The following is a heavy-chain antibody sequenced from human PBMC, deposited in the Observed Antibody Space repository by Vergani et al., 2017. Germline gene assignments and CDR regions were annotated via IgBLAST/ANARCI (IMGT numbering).Heavy chain of an antibody. J-gene: IGHJ4*02. V-gene: IGHV3-53*02. Sequence: EVQLVETGGGLIQPGGSLRLSCAASGFTVSRNYMSWVRQAPGKGLEGVSVIYSGGSTYYADAVKGRFTISRDNSKNTLYLQMNSLRAEDTAVYYCARVPINDFRFDDWGQGTLVTVSS. CDR3: ARVPINDFRFDD. CDR2: IYSGGST. D-gene: IGHD2-2*01. CDR1: GFTVSRNY.